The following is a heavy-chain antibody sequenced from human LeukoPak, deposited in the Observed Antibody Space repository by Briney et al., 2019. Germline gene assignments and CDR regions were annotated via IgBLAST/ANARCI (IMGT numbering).Heavy chain of an antibody. V-gene: IGHV4-59*08. Sequence: SETLSLTCTVSGVSISAYSESWIRQPPGKGLEWIGYIKNDGVTNYPPYLKSRVSISDDTSKSQFSLILSSVTAADTAVYYCARRFTGSRSDSEFDYWGQGTLVTVSS. J-gene: IGHJ4*02. CDR3: ARRFTGSRSDSEFDY. D-gene: IGHD3-10*01. CDR1: GVSISAYS. CDR2: IKNDGVT.